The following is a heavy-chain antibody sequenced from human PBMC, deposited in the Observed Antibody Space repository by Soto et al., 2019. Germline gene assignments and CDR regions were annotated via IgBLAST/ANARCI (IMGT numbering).Heavy chain of an antibody. CDR3: AYHVYDSWSGYTNWFDP. V-gene: IGHV1-18*01. Sequence: ASVKVSCKASGYTFTSYGISWVRQAPGQGLVWMGWISAYNGNTNYAQKLQGRVTMTTDTSTSTAYMELRSLRSDDTAVYYCAYHVYDSWSGYTNWFDPWGQGTLVTVSS. J-gene: IGHJ5*02. CDR1: GYTFTSYG. D-gene: IGHD3-3*01. CDR2: ISAYNGNT.